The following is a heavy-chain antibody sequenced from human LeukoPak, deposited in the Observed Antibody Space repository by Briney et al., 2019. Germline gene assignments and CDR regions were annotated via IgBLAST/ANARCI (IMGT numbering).Heavy chain of an antibody. V-gene: IGHV3-30*18. D-gene: IGHD3-10*01. CDR2: ISYDGSNE. CDR1: GLPFSSYA. J-gene: IGHJ4*02. Sequence: GGSLRLSCAASGLPFSSYAMHWVRQAPGKGLEWVALISYDGSNEHYADSVKGRFTISRDNSKNTLYLQVNSLRAEDTAVYYCAKGQLWFGEFSYFDYWGQRTLVTVSS. CDR3: AKGQLWFGEFSYFDY.